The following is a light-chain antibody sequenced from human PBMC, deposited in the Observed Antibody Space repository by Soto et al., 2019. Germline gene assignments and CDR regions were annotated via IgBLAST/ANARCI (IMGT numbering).Light chain of an antibody. V-gene: IGLV1-40*01. Sequence: QSVLTQPPSVSGAPGQRVTISCTGSSSNIGAGYDLPWYQQLPGTAPKLLIYDNTNRPSGVPDRFSGSKSGTSASLAITGLQAEDEADYYCQSYDTSLRAYVFGTGTKVTVL. CDR3: QSYDTSLRAYV. CDR1: SSNIGAGYD. J-gene: IGLJ1*01. CDR2: DNT.